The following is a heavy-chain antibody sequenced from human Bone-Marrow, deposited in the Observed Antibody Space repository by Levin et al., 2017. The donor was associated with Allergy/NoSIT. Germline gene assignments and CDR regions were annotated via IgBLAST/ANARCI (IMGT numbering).Heavy chain of an antibody. D-gene: IGHD3-10*01. CDR2: ISFDGNDK. CDR1: GFTFSSYA. CDR3: AKDLYYYGSGNLEH. V-gene: IGHV3-30*18. Sequence: GASVKVSCAASGFTFSSYAMHWVRQAPGKGLEWTAVISFDGNDKYYGDSVRGRFTVSRDNSKNTVYLQMNSLRPEDTAVYYCAKDLYYYGSGNLEHWGQGTLVTVSS. J-gene: IGHJ4*02.